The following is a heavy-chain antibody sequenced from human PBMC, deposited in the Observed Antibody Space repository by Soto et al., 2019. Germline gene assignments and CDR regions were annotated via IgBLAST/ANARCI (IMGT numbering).Heavy chain of an antibody. Sequence: EVQLLGSGGGLVQPGGSLRLSCAASGLIFSNYAMNWVRQAPGKGLEWVSAVGGNGLDTYYADSVKGRFTISRDNSKNTLYLQMNSLRAEYTAVYYCAGRTGYPFDYWGQGTLVTVSS. CDR1: GLIFSNYA. D-gene: IGHD3-9*01. J-gene: IGHJ4*02. CDR2: VGGNGLDT. CDR3: AGRTGYPFDY. V-gene: IGHV3-23*01.